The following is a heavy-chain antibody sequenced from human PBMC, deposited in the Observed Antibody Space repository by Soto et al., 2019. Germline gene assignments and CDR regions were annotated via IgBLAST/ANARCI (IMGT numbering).Heavy chain of an antibody. V-gene: IGHV3-23*01. CDR1: GFTFSSYA. D-gene: IGHD5-18*01. CDR3: AKLSEYGYGPFDS. J-gene: IGHJ4*02. Sequence: PGGSLRLSCAASGFTFSSYAMSWVRQAPGKGLEWVSATSGSGGSTYYADSVKGRFTISRDNSKNTLYLQMNSLRAEDTAVYYCAKLSEYGYGPFDSWGEETRVTAPS. CDR2: TSGSGGST.